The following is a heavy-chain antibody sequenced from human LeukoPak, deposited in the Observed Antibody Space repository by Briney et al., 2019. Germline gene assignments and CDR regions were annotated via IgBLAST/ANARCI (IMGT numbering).Heavy chain of an antibody. CDR2: ISASGDTT. CDR1: GFTFRAYA. Sequence: GESLRLSCAASGFTFRAYAMSWVRQAPGKGLEWVSGISASGDTTYYADSVKGRFTISRDNSENTIYLQMNTLRAEDTAVYFCAKEALQSLRYSYISNFDCWGQGTLVTVSS. CDR3: AKEALQSLRYSYISNFDC. V-gene: IGHV3-23*01. J-gene: IGHJ4*02. D-gene: IGHD5-18*01.